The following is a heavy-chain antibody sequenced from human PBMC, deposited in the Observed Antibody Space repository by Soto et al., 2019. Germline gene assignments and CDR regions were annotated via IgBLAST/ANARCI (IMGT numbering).Heavy chain of an antibody. J-gene: IGHJ6*02. D-gene: IGHD3-10*01. V-gene: IGHV4-39*01. CDR3: ARRSNYYTVDV. CDR2: VHYSGST. CDR1: GGSISSSSYY. Sequence: QLQLQESGPGLVKPSETLSLTCTVSGGSISSSSYYWGWIRQPPGKGLEWIGSVHYSGSTYYNPSLKSRVTVSVDTSKNQFSLKLSSVTAADTAVYYCARRSNYYTVDVWGQGTTVTVSS.